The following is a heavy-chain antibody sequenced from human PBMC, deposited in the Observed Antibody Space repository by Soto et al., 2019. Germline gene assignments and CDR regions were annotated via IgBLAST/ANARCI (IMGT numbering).Heavy chain of an antibody. D-gene: IGHD1-26*01. V-gene: IGHV5-51*01. CDR3: ARNAQWELLRGMDV. Sequence: GESLKISCKGSGYSFTSYWIGWVRQMPGKGLEWMGIIYPGDSDTRYSPSFQGQVTIPADKSISTAYLQRSSLKASDPAMYDCARNAQWELLRGMDVWGQGTTVTVSS. J-gene: IGHJ6*02. CDR1: GYSFTSYW. CDR2: IYPGDSDT.